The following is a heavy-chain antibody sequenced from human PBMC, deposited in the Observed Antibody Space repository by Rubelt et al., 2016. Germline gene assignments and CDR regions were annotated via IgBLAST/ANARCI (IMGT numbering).Heavy chain of an antibody. CDR2: ISAYNGNT. CDR3: ASAVGYQNQGNFQH. CDR1: GYTFSTYG. V-gene: IGHV1-18*04. Sequence: QVQLVQSGAEVKKPGASVKVSCKASGYTFSTYGISWVRQAPGQGLEWMGWISAYNGNTDYAQRGQGRVTLTTETSTSTAYMELRSLRSDDTAVYYCASAVGYQNQGNFQHWGQGTLVTVSS. J-gene: IGHJ1*01. D-gene: IGHD3-16*02.